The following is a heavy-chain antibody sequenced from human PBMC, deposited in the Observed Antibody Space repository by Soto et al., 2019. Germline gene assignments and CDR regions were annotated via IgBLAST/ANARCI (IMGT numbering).Heavy chain of an antibody. V-gene: IGHV3-23*01. J-gene: IGHJ4*02. Sequence: DVQLLESGGGLVQPGGSLRLSCAASGFTFNAYAMTWVRQAPGKGLELVSAIGGSGGNRYYAGSVRGRFTISRDNSKDTVDLQMNSLRVEDTAVYYCARVASDYINSVDHWGQGILVSVSS. D-gene: IGHD4-4*01. CDR3: ARVASDYINSVDH. CDR1: GFTFNAYA. CDR2: IGGSGGNR.